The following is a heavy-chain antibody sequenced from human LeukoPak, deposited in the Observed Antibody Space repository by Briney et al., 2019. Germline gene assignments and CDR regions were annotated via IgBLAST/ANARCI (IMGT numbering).Heavy chain of an antibody. D-gene: IGHD2-21*02. V-gene: IGHV1-8*01. Sequence: SVKVSCKASGYTFTSYDINWVRQAAGQGRAWMGWMNPKSGNSGYAQKFQGRVTMSRDTSISTAYMELHRLTADDTAVYYCARGPRVAGGGDDNWLDRWGQGTLVTVS. CDR3: ARGPRVAGGGDDNWLDR. CDR1: GYTFTSYD. J-gene: IGHJ5*02. CDR2: MNPKSGNS.